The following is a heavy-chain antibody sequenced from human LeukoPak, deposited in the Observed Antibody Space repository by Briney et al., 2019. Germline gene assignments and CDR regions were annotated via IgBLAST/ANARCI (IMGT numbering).Heavy chain of an antibody. CDR1: GFTFSSYS. Sequence: GGSLRLSCAASGFTFSSYSMNWVRQAPGKGLEWVSYISSSSSTIYYADSVKGRFTISRDNAKNSLYLQMNSLRDEDTAVYYCARDVHYYDSSGPSWFDPWGQGTLVTVSS. D-gene: IGHD3-22*01. CDR2: ISSSSSTI. CDR3: ARDVHYYDSSGPSWFDP. J-gene: IGHJ5*02. V-gene: IGHV3-48*02.